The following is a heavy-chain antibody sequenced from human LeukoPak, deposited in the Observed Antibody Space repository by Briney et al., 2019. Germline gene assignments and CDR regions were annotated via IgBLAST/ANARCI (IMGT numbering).Heavy chain of an antibody. CDR2: ISYGGSNK. V-gene: IGHV3-30-3*01. Sequence: PGGSLRLSCAASGFTFSSYAMHWVRQAPGKGLEWVAVISYGGSNKYYADSVKGRFTISRDNSKNTLYLQMNSLRAEDTAVYYCARDGHYYGPSDYWGQGTLVTVSS. CDR3: ARDGHYYGPSDY. J-gene: IGHJ4*02. CDR1: GFTFSSYA. D-gene: IGHD3-10*01.